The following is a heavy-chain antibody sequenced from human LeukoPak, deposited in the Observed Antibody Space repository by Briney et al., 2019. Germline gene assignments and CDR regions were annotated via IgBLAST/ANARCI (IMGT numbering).Heavy chain of an antibody. Sequence: GGALRLSCAASGFPFSNYFVHWVRQAPGRGVVWVSRINSYGTTTMYADSVKGRFTISRDNAKNTLYLQMNSLRAEDTAVYYCARRVYATRWFYAWGEGTLVTVSS. CDR2: INSYGTTT. V-gene: IGHV3-74*03. J-gene: IGHJ5*02. CDR3: ARRVYATRWFYA. CDR1: GFPFSNYF. D-gene: IGHD2-15*01.